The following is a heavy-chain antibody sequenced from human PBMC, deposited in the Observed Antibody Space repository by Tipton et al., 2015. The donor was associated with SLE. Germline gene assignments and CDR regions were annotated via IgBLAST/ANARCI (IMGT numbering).Heavy chain of an antibody. Sequence: GSLRLSCAASGFTFSAYEMNWVRQAPGKGLEWVSYISSSGSTVYYADSVKGRFTISRDNAKNSLYLQMSSLRAEDTAVYYCARGDFGEAFDIWGQGTMVTVSS. J-gene: IGHJ3*02. CDR3: ARGDFGEAFDI. V-gene: IGHV3-48*03. D-gene: IGHD2/OR15-2a*01. CDR2: ISSSGSTV. CDR1: GFTFSAYE.